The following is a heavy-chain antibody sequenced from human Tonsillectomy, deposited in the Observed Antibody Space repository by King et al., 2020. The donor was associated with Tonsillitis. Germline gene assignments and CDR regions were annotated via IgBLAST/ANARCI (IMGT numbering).Heavy chain of an antibody. J-gene: IGHJ6*02. Sequence: VQLVESGGGLVQPGRSLRLSCAASGFIFDDYAMHWVRQAPGKGLEWVSGISWNSGRIGYADSVRGRFTISRDNAKNSLYLQMNSLRAEDTALYYCAKDGSGGYDYCQGDCYYHGRDVWGQGTTVTVSS. V-gene: IGHV3-9*01. D-gene: IGHD3-22*01. CDR3: AKDGSGGYDYCQGDCYYHGRDV. CDR2: ISWNSGRI. CDR1: GFIFDDYA.